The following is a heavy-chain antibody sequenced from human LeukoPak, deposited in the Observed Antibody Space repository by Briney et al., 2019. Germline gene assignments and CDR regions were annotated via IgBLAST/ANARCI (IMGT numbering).Heavy chain of an antibody. CDR1: GFTFSSYA. J-gene: IGHJ5*02. V-gene: IGHV3-21*01. Sequence: GGSLRLSCAASGFTFSSYAMSWVRQAPGKGLEWVSSISSSSSYIYYADSVKGRFTISRDNAKNSLYLQMNSLRAEDTAVYYCARSNVVGATRWFDPWGQGTLVTVSS. D-gene: IGHD1-26*01. CDR2: ISSSSSYI. CDR3: ARSNVVGATRWFDP.